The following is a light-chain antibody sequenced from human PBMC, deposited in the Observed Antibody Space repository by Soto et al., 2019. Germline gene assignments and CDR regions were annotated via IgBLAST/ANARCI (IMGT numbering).Light chain of an antibody. V-gene: IGKV3-15*01. CDR3: QQGHNWPLT. CDR2: SAS. Sequence: EIVMTQSPATLSVSPGERATLSCRASQSISTELAWYQQKPGQPPRLLIYSASTRATGVPARFTDSGSGSEFTLTISGLQSEDFAVYYCQQGHNWPLTFGQGTRLDI. J-gene: IGKJ2*01. CDR1: QSISTE.